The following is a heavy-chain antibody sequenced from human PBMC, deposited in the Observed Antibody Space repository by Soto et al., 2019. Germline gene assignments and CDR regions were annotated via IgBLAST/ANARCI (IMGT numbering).Heavy chain of an antibody. CDR3: ARSLLQGDF. CDR2: INPNGGST. D-gene: IGHD2-21*01. Sequence: QVQLVQSGAEVKKPGASVKVSCKASGYTFIHYYIHWVRQAPGQGLEWMAIINPNGGSTNYAQKFRGIFTVTSDTSTTTVSMELNILGSYDTAVYFCARSLLQGDFWGQGTLVTVSS. J-gene: IGHJ4*02. V-gene: IGHV1-46*01. CDR1: GYTFIHYY.